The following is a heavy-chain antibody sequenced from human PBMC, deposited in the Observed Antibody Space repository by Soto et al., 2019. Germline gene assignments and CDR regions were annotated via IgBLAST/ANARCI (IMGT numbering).Heavy chain of an antibody. V-gene: IGHV2-5*02. D-gene: IGHD3-16*01. CDR3: AHTYPPGFAI. CDR2: IYWDDDK. CDR1: GFSLSTSKVG. J-gene: IGHJ3*02. Sequence: QITLKESGPTLVKPTQTLTLTCTFSGFSLSTSKVGVGWIRQPPGKALEWLALIYWDDDKRYSPSLNNRLTHXXHTPRNQVVLTLTNMDPLDTATYYCAHTYPPGFAIWGQGTMVTVSS.